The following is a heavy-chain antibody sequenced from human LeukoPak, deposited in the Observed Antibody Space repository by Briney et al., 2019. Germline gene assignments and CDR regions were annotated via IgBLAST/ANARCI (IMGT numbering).Heavy chain of an antibody. CDR1: GYSFTSYW. CDR3: ASPYGGYCSSTSCYNTNDAFDI. J-gene: IGHJ3*02. CDR2: IYPGGSDT. D-gene: IGHD2-2*01. Sequence: GESLKISCKGSGYSFTSYWIGWVRQMPGKGLEWMGIIYPGGSDTRYSPSFQGQVTISADKSISTAYLQWSSLKASDTAMYYCASPYGGYCSSTSCYNTNDAFDIWSQGTMVTVSS. V-gene: IGHV5-51*01.